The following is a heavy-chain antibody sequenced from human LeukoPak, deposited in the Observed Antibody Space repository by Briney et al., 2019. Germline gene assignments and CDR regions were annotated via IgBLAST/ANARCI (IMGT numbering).Heavy chain of an antibody. CDR1: GFTFSGYE. D-gene: IGHD1-14*01. Sequence: GGSLRLSCAVSGFTFSGYEMNWVRQAPGKGLEWVSYISSSGSTMYFADSVKGRFTISRDNAKNSLYLQMNSLRAEDTAVYYCAREYPELDYWGQGTLVTVSS. CDR3: AREYPELDY. J-gene: IGHJ4*02. CDR2: ISSSGSTM. V-gene: IGHV3-48*03.